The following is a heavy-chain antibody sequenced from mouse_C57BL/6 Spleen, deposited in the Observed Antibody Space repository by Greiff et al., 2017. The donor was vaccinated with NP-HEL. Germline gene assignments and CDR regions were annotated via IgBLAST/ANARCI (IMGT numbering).Heavy chain of an antibody. CDR3: ARPWRDGSSQGCFDV. V-gene: IGHV5-17*01. J-gene: IGHJ1*03. CDR2: ISSGSSTI. D-gene: IGHD1-1*01. Sequence: VQLKESGGGLVKPGGSLKLSCAASGFTFSDYGMHWVRQAPEKGLEWVAYISSGSSTIYYADTVKGRFTISRDNAKNTLFLQMTSLRSEDTAMYYCARPWRDGSSQGCFDVWGTGTTVTVSS. CDR1: GFTFSDYG.